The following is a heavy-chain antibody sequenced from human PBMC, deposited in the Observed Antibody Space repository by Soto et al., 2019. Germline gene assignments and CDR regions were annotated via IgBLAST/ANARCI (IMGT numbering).Heavy chain of an antibody. V-gene: IGHV1-18*01. CDR1: GYTFTSYG. CDR2: ISAYNGNT. CDR3: ARDAPTSYYDFWTDNCFDP. Sequence: ASVKVSCKASGYTFTSYGTTWERQAPGQGLEWMGWISAYNGNTNYAQKLQGRVTMTTDTSTSTAYMELRSLRSDDTAVYYCARDAPTSYYDFWTDNCFDPWGQGTLVPVSS. J-gene: IGHJ5*02. D-gene: IGHD3-3*01.